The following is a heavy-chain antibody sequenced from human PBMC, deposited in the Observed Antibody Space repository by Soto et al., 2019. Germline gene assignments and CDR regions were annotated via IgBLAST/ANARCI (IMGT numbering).Heavy chain of an antibody. CDR1: GYTFTSYG. D-gene: IGHD1-26*01. CDR2: ISAYNGNT. J-gene: IGHJ4*02. Sequence: QVQLVQSGAEVKKPGASVKVSCKASGYTFTSYGISWVRQAPGQGLEWMGWISAYNGNTNYAQKLQGRVTMTTDTSTSTACMGLRSLTSRATAVYCCTRALIVGATPPYYFDYWGQGPLVTVSP. V-gene: IGHV1-18*01. CDR3: TRALIVGATPPYYFDY.